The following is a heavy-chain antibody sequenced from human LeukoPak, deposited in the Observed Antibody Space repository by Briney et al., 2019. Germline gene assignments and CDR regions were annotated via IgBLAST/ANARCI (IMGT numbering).Heavy chain of an antibody. J-gene: IGHJ4*02. CDR2: INPSGGST. D-gene: IGHD3-9*01. V-gene: IGHV1-46*01. CDR1: GYTFTSYY. Sequence: GASVKVSCKASGYTFTSYYLHWVRQAPGQGLEWMGIINPSGGSTTYAQNFQGRVTMTRDTSTSTVYVELSSLRSEDTAVYYCAKSLTYYDIFFDYWGQGTLVTVSS. CDR3: AKSLTYYDIFFDY.